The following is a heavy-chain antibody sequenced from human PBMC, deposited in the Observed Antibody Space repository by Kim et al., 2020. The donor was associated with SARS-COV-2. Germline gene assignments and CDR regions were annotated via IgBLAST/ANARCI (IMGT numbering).Heavy chain of an antibody. CDR3: ARDHFGYDSSGFFPRFDY. Sequence: SETLSLTCAVYGGSFSGYYWSWIRQPPGKGLEWIGEINHSGSTNYNPSLKSRVTISVDTSKNQFSLKLSSVTAADTAVYYCARDHFGYDSSGFFPRFDYWGQGTLVTVSS. D-gene: IGHD3-22*01. V-gene: IGHV4-34*01. J-gene: IGHJ4*02. CDR1: GGSFSGYY. CDR2: INHSGST.